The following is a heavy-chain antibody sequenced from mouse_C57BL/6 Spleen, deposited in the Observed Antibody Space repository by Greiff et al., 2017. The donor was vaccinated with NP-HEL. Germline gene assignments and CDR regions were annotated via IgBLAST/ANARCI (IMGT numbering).Heavy chain of an antibody. CDR2: IDPEDGET. J-gene: IGHJ2*01. Sequence: EVKLMESGAELVKPGASVKLSCTASGFNIKDYYMHWVKQRTEQGLEWIGRIDPEDGETKYAPKFQGKATITADTSSNTAYLQLSSLTSEDTAVYYCAFITTVSYFDYWGKGTTLTVSS. CDR1: GFNIKDYY. V-gene: IGHV14-2*01. CDR3: AFITTVSYFDY. D-gene: IGHD1-1*01.